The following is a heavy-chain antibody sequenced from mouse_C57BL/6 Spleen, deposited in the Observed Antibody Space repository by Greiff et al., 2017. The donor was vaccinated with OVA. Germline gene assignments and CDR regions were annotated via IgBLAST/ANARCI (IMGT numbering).Heavy chain of an antibody. D-gene: IGHD2-4*01. J-gene: IGHJ2*01. CDR2: IHPNSGST. CDR1: GYTFTSYW. CDR3: ASIHYDYENFDY. V-gene: IGHV1-64*01. Sequence: QVHVKQPGAELVKPGASVKLSCKASGYTFTSYWMHWVKQRPGQGLEWIGMIHPNSGSTNYNEKFKSKATLTVDKSSSTAYMQLSSLTSEDSAVYYCASIHYDYENFDYWGQGTTLTVSS.